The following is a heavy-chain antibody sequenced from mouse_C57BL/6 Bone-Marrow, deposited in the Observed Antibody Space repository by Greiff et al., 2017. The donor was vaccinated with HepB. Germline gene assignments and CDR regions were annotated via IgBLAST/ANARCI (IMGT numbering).Heavy chain of an antibody. CDR2: IWWDDDK. D-gene: IGHD2-1*01. Sequence: QVTLKESGPGILQPSQTLSLTCSFSGFSLSTFGMGVGWIRQPSGRGLEWLAHIWWDDDKYYNPALKSRLPISKDPSKNQIFLKIANVNTADTATYDCARTPRYYGNYYFDYWGQGTTLTVSS. J-gene: IGHJ2*01. CDR3: ARTPRYYGNYYFDY. CDR1: GFSLSTFGMG. V-gene: IGHV8-8*01.